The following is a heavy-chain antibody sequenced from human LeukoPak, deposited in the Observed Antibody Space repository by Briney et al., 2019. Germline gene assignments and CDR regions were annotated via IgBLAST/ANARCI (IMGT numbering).Heavy chain of an antibody. CDR2: ISSSSSYI. Sequence: GGSLRLSCAASGFTFSSYSMNWVRQAPGKGLEWVSSISSSSSYIYYADSVKGRFTISRDNAKNSLYLQMNSLRAGDTAVYYCATAVTTYYQDWGQGTLVTVSS. J-gene: IGHJ4*02. CDR3: ATAVTTYYQD. CDR1: GFTFSSYS. V-gene: IGHV3-21*01. D-gene: IGHD4-17*01.